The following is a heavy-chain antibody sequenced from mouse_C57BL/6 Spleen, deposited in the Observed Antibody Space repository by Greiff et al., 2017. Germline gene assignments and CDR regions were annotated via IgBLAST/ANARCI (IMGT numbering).Heavy chain of an antibody. CDR1: GFNIKDDY. V-gene: IGHV14-4*01. CDR3: TKGYSNYGLAY. CDR2: IDPANGDT. D-gene: IGHD2-5*01. J-gene: IGHJ3*01. Sequence: VQLQQSGAELVRPGASVKLSCTASGFNIKDDYMHWVKQRPEQGLEWIGWIDPANGDTEYASKFQGKATITADTSSNTAYLQRSSLTSEDAAVYYCTKGYSNYGLAYWGQGTLVTVSA.